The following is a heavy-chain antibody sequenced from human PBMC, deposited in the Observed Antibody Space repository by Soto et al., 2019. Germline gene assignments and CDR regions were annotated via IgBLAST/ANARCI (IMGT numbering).Heavy chain of an antibody. D-gene: IGHD2-21*02. CDR1: GGTFSSYA. Sequence: ASVKVSCKASGGTFSSYAIGWVRQAPGQGLEWMGGIIPIFGTANYAQKFQGRVTITADESTSTAYMELSSLRSEDTAVYYCASSHGGNSPRLYYGMDVWGQGTTVTVSS. CDR3: ASSHGGNSPRLYYGMDV. CDR2: IIPIFGTA. J-gene: IGHJ6*02. V-gene: IGHV1-69*13.